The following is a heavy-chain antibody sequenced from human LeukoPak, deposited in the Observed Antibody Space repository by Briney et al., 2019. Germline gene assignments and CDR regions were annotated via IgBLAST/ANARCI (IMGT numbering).Heavy chain of an antibody. D-gene: IGHD5-18*01. CDR2: INPNSGGT. J-gene: IGHJ4*02. CDR1: GYTFTGYY. CDR3: ARDYSYGYSTFDY. Sequence: GASVKVSCKASGYTFTGYYMHWVRQAPGQGLEWMGWINPNSGGTNYAQKSQGRVTMTRDTSISTDYMELSRLRSDDTAVYYCARDYSYGYSTFDYWGQGTLVTVSS. V-gene: IGHV1-2*02.